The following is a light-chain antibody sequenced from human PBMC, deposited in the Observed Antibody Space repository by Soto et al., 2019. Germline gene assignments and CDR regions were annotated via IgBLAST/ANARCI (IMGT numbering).Light chain of an antibody. CDR1: SSDVGGYNR. Sequence: QSALTQPPSVSGSPGQSVTISCTGTSSDVGGYNRVSWYQQPPGTAPKLMIYEVSNRPSGVPDRFSGSKSGNTASLTISGLQAEDEADYYCSSFTNTNTRVFGGGTKVTVL. CDR3: SSFTNTNTRV. V-gene: IGLV2-18*02. J-gene: IGLJ3*02. CDR2: EVS.